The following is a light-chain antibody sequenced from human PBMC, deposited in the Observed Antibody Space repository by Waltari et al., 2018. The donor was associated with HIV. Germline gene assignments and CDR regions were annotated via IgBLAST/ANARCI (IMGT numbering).Light chain of an antibody. Sequence: QSALTQPPSASGSPGQSVTISCAGTSSDIGLYNFVSWYQHHPGKAPKLMISEVSRRPSGVPDRFSGSKSGNTAALTVSGLQAEDEAAYYCFSYAGNNYLLFDGGTKLTVL. CDR3: FSYAGNNYLL. CDR2: EVS. V-gene: IGLV2-8*01. CDR1: SSDIGLYNF. J-gene: IGLJ2*01.